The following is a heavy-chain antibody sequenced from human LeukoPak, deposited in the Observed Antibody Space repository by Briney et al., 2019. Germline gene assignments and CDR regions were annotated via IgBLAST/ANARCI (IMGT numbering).Heavy chain of an antibody. Sequence: PGGSLRVSCVASGFDFSNHWMSWVRQAPGKGLEWVSYISSSSSTIYYADSVKGRFTISRDNAKNSLYLQMNSLRAEDTAVYYCARDSPPDYWGQGTLVTVSS. CDR2: ISSSSSTI. V-gene: IGHV3-48*01. CDR3: ARDSPPDY. J-gene: IGHJ4*02. CDR1: GFDFSNHW.